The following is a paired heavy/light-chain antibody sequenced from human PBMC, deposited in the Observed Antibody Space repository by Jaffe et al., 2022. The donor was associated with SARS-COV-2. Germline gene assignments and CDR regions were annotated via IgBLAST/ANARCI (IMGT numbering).Heavy chain of an antibody. CDR1: GYIFNKYG. J-gene: IGHJ5*02. V-gene: IGHV1-18*01. CDR2: ISAYSGNT. D-gene: IGHD2-2*01. CDR3: ARGGCANTTCYFRFDP. Sequence: QVQLVQSGPEVKKPGASVKVSCKASGYIFNKYGIIWVRQAPGQGLEWLGWISAYSGNTTYAQSFQGRVTMTADTSTSTVYMDLRSLRSDDTAVYYCARGGCANTTCYFRFDPWGQGTLVTVSS.
Light chain of an antibody. V-gene: IGKV1-12*01. J-gene: IGKJ4*01. CDR3: QQANSFLPLT. Sequence: DIQVTQSPSSVSASVGDTVTITCRASQRINNWVAWYQQRPGTAPKLLIYAATSLQRGVPSRFSGHGSETVFTLTINSLQPEDCATYYCQQANSFLPLTFGGGTKVEIK. CDR1: QRINNW. CDR2: AAT.